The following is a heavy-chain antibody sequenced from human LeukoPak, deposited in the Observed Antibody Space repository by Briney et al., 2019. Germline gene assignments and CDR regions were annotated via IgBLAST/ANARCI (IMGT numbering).Heavy chain of an antibody. CDR2: IYSGGST. CDR3: ARDRLLNYYFDY. Sequence: GGSLRLSCAASGFTVSSNYMSWVRQAPGKGPEWVSVIYSGGSTYYADSVKGRFTISRDNSKNTLYLQMNSLRAEDTAVYYCARDRLLNYYFDYWGQGTLVTVSS. CDR1: GFTVSSNY. J-gene: IGHJ4*02. V-gene: IGHV3-66*02.